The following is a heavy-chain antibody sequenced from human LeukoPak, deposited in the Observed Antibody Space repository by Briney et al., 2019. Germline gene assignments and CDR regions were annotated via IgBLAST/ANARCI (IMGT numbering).Heavy chain of an antibody. CDR3: ARARDYDFWSGYPTPGAFDI. CDR1: GGSISSYY. V-gene: IGHV4-59*01. Sequence: PSETLSLTCTVSGGSISSYYWSWIRQPPGKGLEWIVYIYYSGSTNYNPSLKSLVTISVDTSKNQFSLKLSSVTAADTAVYYCARARDYDFWSGYPTPGAFDIWGQGTMVTVSS. D-gene: IGHD3-3*01. J-gene: IGHJ3*02. CDR2: IYYSGST.